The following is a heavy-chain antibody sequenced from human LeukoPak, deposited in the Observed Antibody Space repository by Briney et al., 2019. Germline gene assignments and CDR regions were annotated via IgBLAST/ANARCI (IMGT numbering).Heavy chain of an antibody. D-gene: IGHD2-2*02. CDR1: GYTFTGYY. Sequence: ASVKLSCKASGYTFTGYYMRWVRQAPGHGLEWMGWIHTNSAGTNYTQKIAGRLTMTRYPSIRPACREWGWVRTNGTAVNYCAIEFATVVVSAVIRAFDIWDQGPMVTVSS. J-gene: IGHJ3*02. CDR3: AIEFATVVVSAVIRAFDI. CDR2: IHTNSAGT. V-gene: IGHV1-2*02.